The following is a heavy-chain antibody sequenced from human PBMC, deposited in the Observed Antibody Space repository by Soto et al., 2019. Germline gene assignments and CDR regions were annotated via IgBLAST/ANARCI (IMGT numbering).Heavy chain of an antibody. J-gene: IGHJ4*02. CDR1: GFSFSNSW. CDR2: IDPSDSYT. D-gene: IGHD6-19*01. V-gene: IGHV5-10-1*01. Sequence: GESLKISCKASGFSFSNSWINWVRQMPGKGLEWMGRIDPSDSYTNYGPSFQGHVTMSADKSITTAYLQWSSLKASDTAIYYCARQQQWLAPGDYWGQGTPVTVSS. CDR3: ARQQQWLAPGDY.